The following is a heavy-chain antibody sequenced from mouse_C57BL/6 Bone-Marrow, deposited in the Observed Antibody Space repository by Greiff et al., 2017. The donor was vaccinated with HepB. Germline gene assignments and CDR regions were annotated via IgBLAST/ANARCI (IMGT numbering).Heavy chain of an antibody. CDR3: ASFGRGFAF. Sequence: EVMLVESGGDLVKPGGSLKLSCAASGFTFSSYGMSWVRQTPDKRLEWVATISSGGSYTYYPDSVKGRFPISRDNAKNTLYLQMSSLKSGDTAMYYCASFGRGFAFWGQGTLVTVSA. J-gene: IGHJ3*01. CDR1: GFTFSSYG. CDR2: ISSGGSYT. V-gene: IGHV5-6*01.